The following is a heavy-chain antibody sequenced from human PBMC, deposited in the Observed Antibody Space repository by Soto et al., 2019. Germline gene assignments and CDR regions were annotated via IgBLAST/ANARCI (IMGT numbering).Heavy chain of an antibody. V-gene: IGHV2-5*02. D-gene: IGHD3-3*01. Sequence: QITLNESGPTVVSPTETLTLTCRFSGFSLTTSGVGVGWIRQSPGKAPEWLGLIYWDDDKRYSASLKSRLTITNDTSKNQVVLTVSDLDPTDTATYYCAHRVLRTVFGLVTTTAIYFDFWGQGTPVAVSS. CDR1: GFSLTTSGVG. CDR2: IYWDDDK. CDR3: AHRVLRTVFGLVTTTAIYFDF. J-gene: IGHJ4*02.